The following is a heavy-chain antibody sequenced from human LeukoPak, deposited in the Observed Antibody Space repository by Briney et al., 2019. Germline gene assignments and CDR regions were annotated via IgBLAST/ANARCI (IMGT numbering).Heavy chain of an antibody. CDR1: GYTFTSYD. CDR3: ARDNSVEDTAWWFDP. CDR2: MNPNSGNT. D-gene: IGHD4-23*01. V-gene: IGHV1-8*01. Sequence: EASVKVSCKASGYTFTSYDINWVRQATGQGLEWMGWMNPNSGNTGYAQKFQGRVTMTRDMSTSTDYMELSSLRSEDTAVYYCARDNSVEDTAWWFDPWGQGTLVTVSS. J-gene: IGHJ5*02.